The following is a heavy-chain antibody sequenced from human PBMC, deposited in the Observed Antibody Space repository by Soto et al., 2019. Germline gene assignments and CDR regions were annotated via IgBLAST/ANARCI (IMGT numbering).Heavy chain of an antibody. CDR1: GGSISSGGYS. CDR3: ASTASAYSYFDA. V-gene: IGHV4-31*11. CDR2: IYYSGST. D-gene: IGHD2-15*01. Sequence: SETLSLTCAVSGGSISSGGYSWSWIRQPPGKGLEWIGYIYYSGSTYYNPSLKSRVTISVDTSKNQFSLKLTSVTAADTAVYYCASTASAYSYFDAWGQGTLGTVSS. J-gene: IGHJ4*02.